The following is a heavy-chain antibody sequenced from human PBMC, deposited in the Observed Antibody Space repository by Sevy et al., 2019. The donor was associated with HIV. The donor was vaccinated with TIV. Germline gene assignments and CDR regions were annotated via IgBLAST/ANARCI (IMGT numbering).Heavy chain of an antibody. CDR2: INHSGST. D-gene: IGHD5-18*01. CDR1: GGSFSGYY. J-gene: IGHJ4*02. CDR3: ARGGGYSYGAFDY. V-gene: IGHV4-34*01. Sequence: ETLSLTCAVYGGSFSGYYWSWIRQPPGKGLEWIGEINHSGSTNYNPSLKSRVTISVDTSKNQFSLKLSSVTAADTAVYYCARGGGYSYGAFDYWGQGTLVTVSS.